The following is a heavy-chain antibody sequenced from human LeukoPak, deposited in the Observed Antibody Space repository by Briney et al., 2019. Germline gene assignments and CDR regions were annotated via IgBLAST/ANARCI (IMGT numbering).Heavy chain of an antibody. D-gene: IGHD6-13*01. CDR2: FGPEDGET. V-gene: IGHV1-24*01. Sequence: ASVKVSCKVSGYTLTELSMHWVRQAPGKGLEWMGGFGPEDGETIYAQKFQGRVTMTEDTSTDTAYMELSSLRSEDTAVYYCATYLLAAAGDADYWGQGTLVTVSS. CDR1: GYTLTELS. J-gene: IGHJ4*02. CDR3: ATYLLAAAGDADY.